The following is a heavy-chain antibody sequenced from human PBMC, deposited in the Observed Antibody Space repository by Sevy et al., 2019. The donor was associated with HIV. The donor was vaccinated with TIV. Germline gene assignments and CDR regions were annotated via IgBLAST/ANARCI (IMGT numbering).Heavy chain of an antibody. Sequence: SETLSLTCSVSGGSFSNHHWNWIRQPPGKGLEWIGYVYYSGSTNYNPSLKSRVTISVDTSKNQFSLKLYSVTAADTAVYYCARDDYGDYVGWFDPWGQGTLVTVSS. V-gene: IGHV4-59*11. CDR1: GGSFSNHH. J-gene: IGHJ5*02. CDR3: ARDDYGDYVGWFDP. D-gene: IGHD4-17*01. CDR2: VYYSGST.